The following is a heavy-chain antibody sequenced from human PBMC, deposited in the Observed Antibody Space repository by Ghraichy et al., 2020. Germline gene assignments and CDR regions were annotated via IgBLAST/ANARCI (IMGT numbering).Heavy chain of an antibody. J-gene: IGHJ4*02. CDR2: IRKTSSSI. D-gene: IGHD1-26*01. CDR3: ARDYMWACDY. CDR1: GFIFRDFN. V-gene: IGHV3-48*02. Sequence: GGSPRLSCAASGFIFRDFNMHWVRQAPGKGLEWISYIRKTSSSIYYADSVKGRFTISRDNADSSLYLQMNSLRDEDTAVYYCARDYMWACDYWGQGTLVTVSS.